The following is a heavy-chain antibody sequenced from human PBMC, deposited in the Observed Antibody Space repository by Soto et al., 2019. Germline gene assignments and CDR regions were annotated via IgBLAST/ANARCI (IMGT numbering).Heavy chain of an antibody. V-gene: IGHV4-59*08. CDR3: ARLRTGGFDAFDI. Sequence: SETLSLTCTVSGGSISSYYWSWIRQPPGKGLEWIGYIYYSGSTNYNPSLKSRVTISVDTSKNQFSLKLSSVTAADTAVYYCARLRTGGFDAFDIWGQGTMVTVSS. CDR2: IYYSGST. J-gene: IGHJ3*02. D-gene: IGHD7-27*01. CDR1: GGSISSYY.